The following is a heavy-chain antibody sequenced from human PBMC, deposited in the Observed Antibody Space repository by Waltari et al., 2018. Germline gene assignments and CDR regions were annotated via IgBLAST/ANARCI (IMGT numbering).Heavy chain of an antibody. CDR1: GFTFNSYG. V-gene: IGHV3-30*18. Sequence: QVXLXXSGGXVVXPGXFLRLSCAAXGFTFNSYGMHWVRQAPGKGLEWVAAISDDXHNKHXADSVXGRFTISRDNXKNTLYLQMNSLRAEDTXVYYCAKDXGGYIXSWSYYYYGMDXWGQGTTVTVSS. CDR2: ISDDXHNK. J-gene: IGHJ6*02. CDR3: AKDXGGYIXSWSYYYYGMDX. D-gene: IGHD6-13*01.